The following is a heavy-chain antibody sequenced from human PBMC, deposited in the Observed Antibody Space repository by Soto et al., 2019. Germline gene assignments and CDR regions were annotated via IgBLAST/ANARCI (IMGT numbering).Heavy chain of an antibody. V-gene: IGHV3-23*01. J-gene: IGHJ6*02. Sequence: GGSLRLSGAASGFTFSSYAMSWVRQAPGKGLEWASSISGSSGSTDYADSVKGRFTVSRDNSKNTLYLQMNSLRAEDTAVYYCARDRIPTGMDVWGQGPTVTVSS. CDR2: ISGSSGST. CDR3: ARDRIPTGMDV. CDR1: GFTFSSYA.